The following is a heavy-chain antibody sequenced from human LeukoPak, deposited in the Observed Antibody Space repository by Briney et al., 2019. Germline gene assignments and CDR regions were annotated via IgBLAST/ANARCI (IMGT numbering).Heavy chain of an antibody. CDR3: ARGGPDLAREYFQY. CDR2: IYATGTT. J-gene: IGHJ1*01. Sequence: SETLSLTCTVSGGSISTNYWNWIRQPAGKGLEWIGRIYATGTTYYNPSLKSRLTMSVDASRNQFFLNLSSVTAADTAVYYCARGGPDLAREYFQYWGQGTLVTVS. V-gene: IGHV4-4*07. D-gene: IGHD5-12*01. CDR1: GGSISTNY.